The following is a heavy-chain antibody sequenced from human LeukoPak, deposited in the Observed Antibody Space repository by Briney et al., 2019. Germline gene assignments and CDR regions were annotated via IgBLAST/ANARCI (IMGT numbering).Heavy chain of an antibody. CDR1: GFTFSSYS. CDR2: ISSSSSYI. D-gene: IGHD3-3*01. V-gene: IGHV3-21*01. Sequence: GGSLRLSCAASGFTFSSYSMNWVSQAPGKGMEWVSSISSSSSYIYYADSVKGRFTISRDNAKNSLYLQMNSLRAEDTAVYYCARDPSDYDFWSGYYVPYYFDYWGQGTLVTVSS. CDR3: ARDPSDYDFWSGYYVPYYFDY. J-gene: IGHJ4*02.